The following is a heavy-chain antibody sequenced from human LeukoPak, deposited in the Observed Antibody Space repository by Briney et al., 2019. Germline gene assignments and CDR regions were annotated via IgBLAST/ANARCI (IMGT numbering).Heavy chain of an antibody. CDR1: GGSVSSTTYY. D-gene: IGHD3-9*01. Sequence: SSETLSLTCTVSGGSVSSTTYYWSWIRQPPGKGLEWIASINYSGSTYYNPSLKSRVTISVDTSKNQFSLKLSSVTAADTAVYYCASSRPLVFPYYDILTGPGYPLDVWGQGTTVTVSS. J-gene: IGHJ6*02. V-gene: IGHV4-39*07. CDR3: ASSRPLVFPYYDILTGPGYPLDV. CDR2: INYSGST.